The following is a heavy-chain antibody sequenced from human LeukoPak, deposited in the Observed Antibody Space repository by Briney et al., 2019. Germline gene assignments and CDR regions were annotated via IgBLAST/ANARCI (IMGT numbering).Heavy chain of an antibody. CDR1: GFTFSSYC. CDR2: INSDGSST. Sequence: GGTLGLSCAASGFTFSSYCMYWVRQAPGKGLVWVSRINSDGSSTSYADSVKRRLTISRDNAKNTLYLQMNSLRAEDTAVYYCARNSGSYYFDYWGQGTLVTVSS. D-gene: IGHD1-26*01. CDR3: ARNSGSYYFDY. V-gene: IGHV3-74*01. J-gene: IGHJ4*02.